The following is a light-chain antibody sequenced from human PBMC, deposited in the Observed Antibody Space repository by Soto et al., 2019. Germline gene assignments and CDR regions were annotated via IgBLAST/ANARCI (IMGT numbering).Light chain of an antibody. CDR2: NND. V-gene: IGLV1-44*01. CDR3: QVWDSSSDHVV. CDR1: SSNIGDNT. Sequence: QSVLAQSPSASGTPGQRVTISCSGSSSNIGDNTVNWYQQFPGTAPRLLIYNNDQRPSGVPDRFSGSNSGNTATLTISRVEAGDEADYYCQVWDSSSDHVVFGGGTKVTVL. J-gene: IGLJ2*01.